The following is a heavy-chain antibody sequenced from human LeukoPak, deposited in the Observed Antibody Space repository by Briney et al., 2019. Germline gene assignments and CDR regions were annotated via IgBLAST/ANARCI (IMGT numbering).Heavy chain of an antibody. Sequence: PSETLSLTCTVSGGSISSNIYYWGWIRQPPGKGLEWIGSIYYSGSTNYNPSLKSRVTISVDTSKNQFSLRLSSVTAADTAVYYSARLASGSYGPLTPFDYWGQGTLVTVSS. V-gene: IGHV4-39*07. CDR2: IYYSGST. J-gene: IGHJ4*02. CDR1: GGSISSNIYY. D-gene: IGHD1-26*01. CDR3: ARLASGSYGPLTPFDY.